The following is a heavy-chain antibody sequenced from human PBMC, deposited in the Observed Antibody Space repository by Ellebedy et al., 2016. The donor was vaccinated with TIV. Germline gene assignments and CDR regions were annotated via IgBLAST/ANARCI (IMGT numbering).Heavy chain of an antibody. CDR1: GGSFSSYV. V-gene: IGHV1-2*02. CDR2: INPNSGDT. CDR3: ASHSSGWY. D-gene: IGHD6-19*01. J-gene: IGHJ4*02. Sequence: AASVKVSCKASGGSFSSYVISWVRQAPGQGLEWMGWINPNSGDTNYAQNFQGRVTMTRDTSISTAYMELSSLRSDDTAVYYCASHSSGWYWGQGTLVTVSS.